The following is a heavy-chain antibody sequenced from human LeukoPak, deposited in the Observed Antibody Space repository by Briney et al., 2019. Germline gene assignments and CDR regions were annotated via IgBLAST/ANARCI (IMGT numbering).Heavy chain of an antibody. CDR1: GVTFSSDA. CDR2: ISGSGGST. J-gene: IGHJ4*02. V-gene: IGHV3-23*01. Sequence: PGGSLRLSCAASGVTFSSDAMSWVRQAPGKGLEWVSGISGSGGSTYYADSVKGRFTISRDNSKNTLYLQMIRLTAEDAAVYYCGKHDYSNLYCFDYWGQGTLVTVSS. CDR3: GKHDYSNLYCFDY. D-gene: IGHD4-11*01.